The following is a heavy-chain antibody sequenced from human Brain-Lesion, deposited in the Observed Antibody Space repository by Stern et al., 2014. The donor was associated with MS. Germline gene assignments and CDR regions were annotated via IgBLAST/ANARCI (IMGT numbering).Heavy chain of an antibody. CDR1: GYIFTGYY. D-gene: IGHD3-3*01. CDR3: ARDQRGITIFGVVTDYYYLGMDV. J-gene: IGHJ6*02. V-gene: IGHV1-2*02. Sequence: VQLVESGAEVKKPGASVKVSCKTSGYIFTGYYIHWVRQAPGPGLEWLAWINPNPGGTKYAQKVQGRVTMSRDTSISTAYVELSSLTSDDTAVYYCARDQRGITIFGVVTDYYYLGMDVWGQGTTVTVSS. CDR2: INPNPGGT.